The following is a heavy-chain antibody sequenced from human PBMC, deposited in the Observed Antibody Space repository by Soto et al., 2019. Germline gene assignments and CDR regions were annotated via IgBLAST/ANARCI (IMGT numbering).Heavy chain of an antibody. CDR3: ARQALGIMITFGGIGY. CDR2: IYPGDSDT. J-gene: IGHJ4*02. CDR1: GYSFTSYW. V-gene: IGHV5-51*01. Sequence: PGESLKISCKGSGYSFTSYWIGWVRQMPGKGLEWMGIIYPGDSDTRYSPSFQGQVTISADKSISTGYLQWSSLKASDTAMYYCARQALGIMITFGGIGYWGQGTLVTVSS. D-gene: IGHD3-16*01.